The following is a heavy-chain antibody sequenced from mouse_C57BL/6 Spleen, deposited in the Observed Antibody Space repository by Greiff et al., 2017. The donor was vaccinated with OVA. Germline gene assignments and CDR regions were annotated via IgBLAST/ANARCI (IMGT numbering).Heavy chain of an antibody. CDR2: IRNKANAYTT. CDR1: GFTFTDYY. Sequence: EVKVVESGGGLVQPGGSLSLSCAASGFTFTDYYMSWVRQPPGKALEWLGFIRNKANAYTTEYIASVKGRFTISRDNSQSILYLQMNALRAEDSATYYCARYPSHYYGSSYGAMDYWGQGTSVTVSS. D-gene: IGHD1-1*01. V-gene: IGHV7-3*01. J-gene: IGHJ4*01. CDR3: ARYPSHYYGSSYGAMDY.